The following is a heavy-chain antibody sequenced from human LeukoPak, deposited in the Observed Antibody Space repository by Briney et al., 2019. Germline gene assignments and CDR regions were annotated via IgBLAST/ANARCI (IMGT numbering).Heavy chain of an antibody. D-gene: IGHD6-19*01. CDR3: ARAAVAEAGDIDY. CDR2: INPSGGST. CDR1: GYTSTAYN. J-gene: IGHJ4*02. Sequence: ASVKVSCKASGYTSTAYNMHWVRQAPGQGLEWMGIINPSGGSTSYAQKFQGRVTMTRDTSTSTVYMELSSLRSEDTAVYYCARAAVAEAGDIDYWGQGTLVTVSS. V-gene: IGHV1-46*01.